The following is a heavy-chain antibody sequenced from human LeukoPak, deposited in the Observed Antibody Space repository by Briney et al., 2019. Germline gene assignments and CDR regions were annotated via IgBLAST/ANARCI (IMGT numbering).Heavy chain of an antibody. Sequence: GASVKVSCKASGYTFTGYYMHWVRQAPGQGLEWMGWINPNSGGTNYAQKFQGRVTMTRDTSISTAYMELSRLRSDDTAVYYCARDARRVFRGFTNWFDPWGQETLVTFSS. CDR1: GYTFTGYY. CDR2: INPNSGGT. V-gene: IGHV1-2*02. D-gene: IGHD3-10*01. CDR3: ARDARRVFRGFTNWFDP. J-gene: IGHJ5*02.